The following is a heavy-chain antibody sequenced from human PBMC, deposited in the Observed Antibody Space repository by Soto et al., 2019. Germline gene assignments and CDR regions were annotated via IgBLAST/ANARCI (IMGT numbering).Heavy chain of an antibody. CDR2: IYYSGST. D-gene: IGHD2-15*01. CDR3: ARDIVVVVAATELHAFDI. CDR1: GGSISSGGYY. Sequence: QVQLQESGPGLVKPSQTLSLTCTVSGGSISSGGYYWSWIRQHPGKGLEWIGYIYYSGSTYYNPSLKCRVTISVDTSKNQFSLKLSSVTAADTAVYYCARDIVVVVAATELHAFDIWGQGTMVTVSS. V-gene: IGHV4-31*03. J-gene: IGHJ3*02.